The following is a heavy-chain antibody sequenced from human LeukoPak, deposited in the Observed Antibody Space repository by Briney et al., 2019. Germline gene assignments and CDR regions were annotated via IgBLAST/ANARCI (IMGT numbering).Heavy chain of an antibody. CDR3: ARVQRLDWYFDL. D-gene: IGHD5-18*01. Sequence: ASETLSLTCAVSDGSISSGGYSWSWIRQPPGKGLEWIGYIYHSGSTYYNPSLKSRVTISVDRSKNQFSLKLSSVTAADTAVYYCARVQRLDWYFDLWGRGTLVTVSS. J-gene: IGHJ2*01. V-gene: IGHV4-30-2*01. CDR1: DGSISSGGYS. CDR2: IYHSGST.